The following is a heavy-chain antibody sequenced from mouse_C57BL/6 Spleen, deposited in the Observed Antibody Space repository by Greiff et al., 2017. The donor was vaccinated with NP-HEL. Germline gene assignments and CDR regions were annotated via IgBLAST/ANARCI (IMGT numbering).Heavy chain of an antibody. D-gene: IGHD2-2*01. CDR3: AREWLRRGFAY. J-gene: IGHJ3*01. CDR2: IYPRSGNT. CDR1: GYTFTSYG. Sequence: QVQLQQSGAELARPGASVKLSCKASGYTFTSYGISWVKQRTGQGLEWIGEIYPRSGNTYYNEKFKGKATLTADKSSSTAYMDLRSLTSEDSAVYFCAREWLRRGFAYWGQGTLVTVSA. V-gene: IGHV1-81*01.